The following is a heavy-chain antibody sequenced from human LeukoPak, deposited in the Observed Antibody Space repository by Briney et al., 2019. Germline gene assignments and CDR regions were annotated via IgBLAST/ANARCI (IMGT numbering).Heavy chain of an antibody. J-gene: IGHJ3*02. V-gene: IGHV1-18*01. CDR2: ISAYNGKT. CDR3: ARDSSGWSDFWSGSEGNDAFDI. Sequence: AGVTVTRKCSGYTFTSYDISWVRQPPGQGLEWVGWISAYNGKTNYAQKLQGGVTMTTDTSTSTAYTMLRSLSSDDTAVYYCARDSSGWSDFWSGSEGNDAFDIWGQGTMVTVSS. CDR1: GYTFTSYD. D-gene: IGHD3-3*01.